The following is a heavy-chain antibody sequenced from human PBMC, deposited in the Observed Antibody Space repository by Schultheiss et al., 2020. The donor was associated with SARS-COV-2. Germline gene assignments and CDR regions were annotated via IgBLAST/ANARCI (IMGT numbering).Heavy chain of an antibody. CDR3: ASGVDSSSSFFDP. CDR2: IIPIFGTA. Sequence: SVKVSCKASGYTFTGYYMHWVRQAPGQGLEWMGGIIPIFGTANYAQKFQGRVTITADESTSTAYMELSRLRSDDTAVYYCASGVDSSSSFFDPWGQGTLVTVSS. J-gene: IGHJ5*02. V-gene: IGHV1-69*13. CDR1: GYTFTGYY. D-gene: IGHD6-6*01.